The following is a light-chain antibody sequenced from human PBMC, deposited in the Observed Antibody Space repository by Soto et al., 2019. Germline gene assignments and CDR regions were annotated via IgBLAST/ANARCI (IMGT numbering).Light chain of an antibody. J-gene: IGKJ1*01. CDR2: GAS. CDR1: QTVSSNY. V-gene: IGKV3-20*01. Sequence: EIILTQSPDTLSLSPGERATLSCRASQTVSSNYLAWCQQRPGQAPRLLIYGASTRAAGTPDRFGGSGYGTGFNLTISTLAPEDFRVYYCKQYGSYYWPFGKCTKVDI. CDR3: KQYGSYYWP.